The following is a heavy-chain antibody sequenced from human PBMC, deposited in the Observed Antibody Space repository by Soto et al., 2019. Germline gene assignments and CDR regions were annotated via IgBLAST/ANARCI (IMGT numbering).Heavy chain of an antibody. V-gene: IGHV4-59*01. D-gene: IGHD5-18*01. CDR1: GGSISTYY. CDR2: IYYSGTT. Sequence: PSETLSLTCTVSGGSISTYYWSWVRQPPGKGLEWIGYIYYSGTTTYNPSLKSRVTISVDTSKNQFSLRVSSVTAADTAVYYCTRGDGIQLGSLAGRYFYYGMDVWGQGTTVTV. J-gene: IGHJ6*02. CDR3: TRGDGIQLGSLAGRYFYYGMDV.